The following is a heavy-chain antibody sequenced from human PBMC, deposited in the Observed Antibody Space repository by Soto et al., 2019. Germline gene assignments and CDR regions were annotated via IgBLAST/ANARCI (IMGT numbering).Heavy chain of an antibody. CDR1: GFAFSDYY. Sequence: QVQLVQSGGGLVKPGGSLTLSCAASGFAFSDYYMTWIRQAPGKGLEWVSSLSNRGTYTNYADSVKGRFITSRDNAKNSLFLHLNSLRAEDTAVYFCARDQYVFDYWGQGALVTVSS. CDR3: ARDQYVFDY. CDR2: LSNRGTYT. V-gene: IGHV3-11*05. D-gene: IGHD3-16*01. J-gene: IGHJ4*02.